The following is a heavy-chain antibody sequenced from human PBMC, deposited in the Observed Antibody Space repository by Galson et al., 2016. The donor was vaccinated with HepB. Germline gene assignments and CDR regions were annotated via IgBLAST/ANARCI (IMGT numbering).Heavy chain of an antibody. D-gene: IGHD3-3*01. CDR3: TRSITGSYDFWGAMYNYYAMDV. V-gene: IGHV5-51*03. J-gene: IGHJ6*01. CDR2: IYPGDFDT. Sequence: QSGAEVKKPGESLKISCKGSGYKFTNYWIAWVRQMPGKGLEWMGIIYPGDFDTRYSPSFQGQVTISVDRSINTAYLQWSSLKASDTAMYYCTRSITGSYDFWGAMYNYYAMDVGGQGTTVTVAS. CDR1: GYKFTNYW.